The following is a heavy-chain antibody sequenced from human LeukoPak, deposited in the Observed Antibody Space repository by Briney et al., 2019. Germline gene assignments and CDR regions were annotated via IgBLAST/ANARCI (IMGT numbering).Heavy chain of an antibody. J-gene: IGHJ6*03. CDR2: MYYSGST. Sequence: SETLSLTCTVSGGSISSKSYYWGWIRQPPGKGLEWIGSMYYSGSTYYNPSLKSRVTISVDTSKNQFSLKLSSVTAADTAVYYCARETSQKGAHYMDVWGKGTTITISS. V-gene: IGHV4-39*07. CDR1: GGSISSKSYY. D-gene: IGHD3-16*01. CDR3: ARETSQKGAHYMDV.